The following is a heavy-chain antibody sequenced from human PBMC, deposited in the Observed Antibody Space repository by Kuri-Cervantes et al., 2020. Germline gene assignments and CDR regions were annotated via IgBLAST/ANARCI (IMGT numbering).Heavy chain of an antibody. CDR2: ISGSGGST. J-gene: IGHJ5*02. V-gene: IGHV3-23*01. CDR3: ARVGYDILTGSDNWFDP. CDR1: GFTFSSYA. Sequence: GESLKISCAASGFTFSSYAMSWVRQAPGKGLEWVSAISGSGGSTYYADSVKGRFTISRDNAKNSLYLQMNSLRAEDTAVYYCARVGYDILTGSDNWFDPWGQGTLVTVSS. D-gene: IGHD3-9*01.